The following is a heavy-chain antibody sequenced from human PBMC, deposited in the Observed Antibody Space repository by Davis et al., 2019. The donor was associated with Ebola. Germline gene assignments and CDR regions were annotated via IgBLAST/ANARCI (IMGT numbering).Heavy chain of an antibody. CDR1: GYTFTGYY. CDR3: ARVPRGRSYWYFDL. CDR2: INPNSGGT. J-gene: IGHJ2*01. Sequence: AASVQVSCKASGYTFTGYYMHWVRQAPGQGLEWMGRINPNSGGTNYAQKFQGRVTMTRETSISTAYMELSRLRSDDTAVYYCARVPRGRSYWYFDLWGRGTLVTVSS. V-gene: IGHV1-2*06.